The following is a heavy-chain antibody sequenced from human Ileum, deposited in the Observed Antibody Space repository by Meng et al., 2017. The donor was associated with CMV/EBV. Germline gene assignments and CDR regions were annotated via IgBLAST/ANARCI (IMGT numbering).Heavy chain of an antibody. J-gene: IGHJ4*02. CDR2: IYTGGPT. Sequence: LRESGPGLVKPSETLSITCTISSASITPYYWNWIRQPAGKGLEWIGRIYTGGPTDYNPSLKSRVTMSVDMSKNQFFLNLSSVTAADTAVYYCARGQTVRGFEYWGLGILVTVSS. V-gene: IGHV4-4*07. CDR3: ARGQTVRGFEY. CDR1: SASITPYY. D-gene: IGHD3-10*01.